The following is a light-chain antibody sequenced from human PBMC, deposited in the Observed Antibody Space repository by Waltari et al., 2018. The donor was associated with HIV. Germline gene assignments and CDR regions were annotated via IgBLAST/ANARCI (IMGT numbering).Light chain of an antibody. CDR3: QSCDSGLSGSV. J-gene: IGLJ2*01. V-gene: IGLV1-40*01. CDR1: SSNIGAGYD. Sequence: QSVLTQPPSVSGAPGQRVTISCTGSSSNIGAGYDVHWYQQLPGTAPKLLIYANNTRASGVPDRFSGSKFGPSASLAITGLQAEDEANYYCQSCDSGLSGSVFGGGTRLTVL. CDR2: ANN.